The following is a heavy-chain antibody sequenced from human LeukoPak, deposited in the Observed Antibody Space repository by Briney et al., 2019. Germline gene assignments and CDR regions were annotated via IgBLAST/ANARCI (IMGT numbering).Heavy chain of an antibody. Sequence: SETLPLTCTVSGGSIRSISYYWGWIPQPPGKGLEWIGRMYYSRSTYDNPSLERQVTITVDTSKHQSSLNLSSLTAAETAVYYCSKKSDYYGMDVWGQGSTVGVSS. J-gene: IGHJ6*02. CDR2: MYYSRST. CDR3: SKKSDYYGMDV. CDR1: GGSIRSISYY. V-gene: IGHV4-39*07.